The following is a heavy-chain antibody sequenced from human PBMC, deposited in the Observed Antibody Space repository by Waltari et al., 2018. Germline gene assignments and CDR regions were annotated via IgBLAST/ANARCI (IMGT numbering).Heavy chain of an antibody. CDR3: ARGPVGYSSAFDY. CDR2: ISYEGSNK. Sequence: QVQLVESGGGVVQPGRSLRLSCAASGFTFSSYAMHWVRQAPGKGLEWVAVISYEGSNKYYADSVKGRFTISRDNSKNTLYLQMNSLRAEDTAVYYCARGPVGYSSAFDYWGQGTLVIVSS. D-gene: IGHD6-19*01. J-gene: IGHJ4*02. V-gene: IGHV3-30-3*01. CDR1: GFTFSSYA.